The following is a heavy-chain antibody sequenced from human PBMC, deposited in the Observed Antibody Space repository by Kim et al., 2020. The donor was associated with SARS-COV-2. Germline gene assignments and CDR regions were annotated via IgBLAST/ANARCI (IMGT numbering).Heavy chain of an antibody. J-gene: IGHJ4*02. CDR3: ARDRGGMVVTLIFDY. Sequence: ESVKGRSTISRDKSKNTLYLHMNSLRAEDTAVYYCARDRGGMVVTLIFDYWGQGTLGTVSS. V-gene: IGHV3-30*01. D-gene: IGHD2-21*02.